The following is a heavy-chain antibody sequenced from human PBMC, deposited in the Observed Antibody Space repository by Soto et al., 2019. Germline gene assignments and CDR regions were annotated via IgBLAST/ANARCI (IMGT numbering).Heavy chain of an antibody. D-gene: IGHD6-19*01. V-gene: IGHV1-2*02. J-gene: IGHJ4*02. CDR1: GYSLIDYC. CDR2: ISPKSGTM. CDR3: ARPPGYIRDWYYFDS. Sequence: ASVEVSCKASGYSLIDYCTHWVRQAPGQGLEWLGRISPKSGTMNYAQKFQGRVTLTWDASLNTAYMELSSLRSDDTALYYCARPPGYIRDWYYFDSWGQGTLVTVSS.